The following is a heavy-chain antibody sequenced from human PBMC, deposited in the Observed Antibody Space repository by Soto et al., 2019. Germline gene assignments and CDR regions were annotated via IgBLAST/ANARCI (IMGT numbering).Heavy chain of an antibody. D-gene: IGHD4-17*01. CDR1: GGTFSSYT. CDR3: ARPRDDYGDYPESWFDP. V-gene: IGHV1-69*02. CDR2: IIPILGIA. Sequence: ASVKVSCKASGGTFSSYTISWVRQAPGQGLEWMGRIIPILGIANYAQKFQGRVTITADKSTSTAYMELSSLRSEDTAVYYCARPRDDYGDYPESWFDPWGQGTLVTVSS. J-gene: IGHJ5*02.